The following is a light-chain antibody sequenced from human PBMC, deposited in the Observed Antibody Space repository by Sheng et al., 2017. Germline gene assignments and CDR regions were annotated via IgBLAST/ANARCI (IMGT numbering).Light chain of an antibody. CDR3: QKYNGAPWT. Sequence: DIQMTQSPSSLSASIGDTVTITCRASQGIGNYLAWYQQKPGKGPELLIYSASTLQSGVPPRFSGSGYATDFTLTISSLQPEDVAIYYCQKYNGAPWTFGQGTKVEIK. CDR2: SAS. J-gene: IGKJ1*01. V-gene: IGKV1-27*01. CDR1: QGIGNY.